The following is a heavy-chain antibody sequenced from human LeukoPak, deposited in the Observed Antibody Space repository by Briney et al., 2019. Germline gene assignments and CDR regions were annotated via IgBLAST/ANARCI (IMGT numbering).Heavy chain of an antibody. D-gene: IGHD6-13*01. CDR1: GGSFSGYY. CDR2: INHSGST. J-gene: IGHJ6*02. Sequence: SETLSLTCAVYGGSFSGYYWSWIRQPPGKGLEWIGEINHSGSTNYNPSLKSRVTISVDTSKNQFSLKLSSVTAADTAVYYCARFQGSSWYYYYYGMDVWGQGTTVTVSS. V-gene: IGHV4-34*01. CDR3: ARFQGSSWYYYYYGMDV.